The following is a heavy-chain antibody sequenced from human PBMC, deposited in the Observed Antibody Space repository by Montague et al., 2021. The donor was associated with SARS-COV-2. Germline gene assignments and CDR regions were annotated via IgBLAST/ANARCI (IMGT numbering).Heavy chain of an antibody. D-gene: IGHD3-10*01. CDR1: GGSISSSSYY. J-gene: IGHJ5*02. Sequence: SETLSLTCTVSGGSISSSSYYWGWIRQPPGKVLEWIGSIYYSGSTYYNPSLKSRVTISVDTSKNQFSLKLSSMTAADTAVYYCARHCVVRGVSAGWFDPWGQGTLVTVSS. V-gene: IGHV4-39*01. CDR3: ARHCVVRGVSAGWFDP. CDR2: IYYSGST.